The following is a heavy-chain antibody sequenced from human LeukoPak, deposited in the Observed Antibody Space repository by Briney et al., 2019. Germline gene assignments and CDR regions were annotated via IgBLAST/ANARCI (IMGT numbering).Heavy chain of an antibody. CDR1: GFTFSNAW. V-gene: IGHV3-15*01. CDR2: IKSKTDGGTT. Sequence: GGFLRLSCAASGFTFSNAWMSWVRQAPGKGLEWVGRIKSKTDGGTTDYAAPVKGRFTISRDDSKNTLYLQMNGLKTEDTAVYYCAREAALYTYGFRPFDYWGQGTLVTVSS. CDR3: AREAALYTYGFRPFDY. J-gene: IGHJ4*02. D-gene: IGHD5-18*01.